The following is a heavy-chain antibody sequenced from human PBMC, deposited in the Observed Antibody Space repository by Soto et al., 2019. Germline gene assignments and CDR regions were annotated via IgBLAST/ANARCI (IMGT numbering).Heavy chain of an antibody. CDR3: AKTLWFRESPGIFDY. CDR2: ISYDGSNK. J-gene: IGHJ4*02. D-gene: IGHD3-10*01. V-gene: IGHV3-30*18. Sequence: HPGAELRLYYRRAGKACRSCCMQWLRKAPGKGLEWVAVISYDGSNKYYADSVKGRFTISRDNSKNTLYLQMNSLRAEDTAVYYCAKTLWFRESPGIFDYRVQGT. CDR1: GKACRSCC.